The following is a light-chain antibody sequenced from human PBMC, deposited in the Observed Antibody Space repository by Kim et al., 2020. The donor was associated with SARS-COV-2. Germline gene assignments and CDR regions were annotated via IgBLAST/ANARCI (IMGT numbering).Light chain of an antibody. V-gene: IGKV4-1*01. CDR3: QQYYSTPWT. Sequence: DIVLTQSPDSLSVSLGEKTTINCRSSQNILYSSNSKNYLAWYQQKPGQSPKLLIYWASTRESGVPDRFSGSGSGTDFTLTISSLQAEDVAVYYCQQYYSTPWTFGQGTKVDIK. J-gene: IGKJ1*01. CDR1: QNILYSSNSKNY. CDR2: WAS.